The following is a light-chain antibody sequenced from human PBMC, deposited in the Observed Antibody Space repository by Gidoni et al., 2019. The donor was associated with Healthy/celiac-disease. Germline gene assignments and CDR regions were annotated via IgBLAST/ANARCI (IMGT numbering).Light chain of an antibody. CDR3: QQSYSTPRT. J-gene: IGKJ1*01. CDR2: AAS. CDR1: QSISSY. V-gene: IGKV1-39*01. Sequence: DIQLTQSPSSLSASVGDRVTITCRASQSISSYLNWYQQKPGKAPKLLIYAASSLQSGVPSRFSGSGSGTDFTLTINSLQPEDFATYYCQQSYSTPRTFXQXTKVEIK.